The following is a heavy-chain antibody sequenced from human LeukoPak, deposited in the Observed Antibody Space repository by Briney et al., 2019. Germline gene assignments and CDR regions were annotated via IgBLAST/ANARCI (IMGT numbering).Heavy chain of an antibody. V-gene: IGHV1-69*06. CDR2: IIPIFGTA. CDR1: GGTFSSYA. D-gene: IGHD2-15*01. J-gene: IGHJ3*02. Sequence: SVKVSCKASGGTFSSYAISWVRQAPGQGLEWMGGIIPIFGTANYAQKFQGRVTITADKSTSTAYMELSSLRSEDTAVYYCARGYCSGGSCQEGAFDIWGQGTMVTVSS. CDR3: ARGYCSGGSCQEGAFDI.